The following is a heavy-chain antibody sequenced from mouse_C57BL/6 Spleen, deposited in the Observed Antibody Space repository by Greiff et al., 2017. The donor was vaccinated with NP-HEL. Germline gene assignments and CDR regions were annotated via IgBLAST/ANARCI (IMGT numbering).Heavy chain of an antibody. Sequence: QVQLQQPGTELVKPGASVKLSCKASGYTFTSYWMHWVKQRPGQGLEWIGNINPSNGGTNYNEKFKSKATLTVDTSSSTAYMQLSSLTSEDSAVYYWARGYYGSSAWFAYWGQGTLVTVSA. V-gene: IGHV1-53*01. CDR3: ARGYYGSSAWFAY. J-gene: IGHJ3*01. CDR1: GYTFTSYW. D-gene: IGHD1-1*01. CDR2: INPSNGGT.